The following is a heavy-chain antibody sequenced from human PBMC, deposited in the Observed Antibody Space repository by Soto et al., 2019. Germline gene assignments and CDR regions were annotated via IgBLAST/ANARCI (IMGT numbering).Heavy chain of an antibody. J-gene: IGHJ3*02. V-gene: IGHV1-18*01. CDR1: GYTFTSYG. CDR3: ARVSDDAFDI. Sequence: SVKVSCKSSGYTFTSYGSSWVRQAPGQGLEWMGWISAYNGNTNYAQKLQGRVTMTTDTSTSTAYMELRSLRTDDTAVYYCARVSDDAFDIWGQGTMVTVSS. CDR2: ISAYNGNT.